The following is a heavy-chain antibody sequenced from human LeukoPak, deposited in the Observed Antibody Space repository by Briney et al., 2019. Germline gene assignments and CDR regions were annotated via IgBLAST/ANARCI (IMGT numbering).Heavy chain of an antibody. J-gene: IGHJ5*02. D-gene: IGHD3-10*01. CDR2: IYSRGT. Sequence: PSETLSLTCTVSGGSISSYYLSWIRQPAGKGLEWIGRIYSRGTTYNPSLKDRVTMSADTSRNHVSLTLNSVTAADTAVYYCARDSGTTGEVKFDPWGRGTLVIVSS. V-gene: IGHV4-4*07. CDR3: ARDSGTTGEVKFDP. CDR1: GGSISSYY.